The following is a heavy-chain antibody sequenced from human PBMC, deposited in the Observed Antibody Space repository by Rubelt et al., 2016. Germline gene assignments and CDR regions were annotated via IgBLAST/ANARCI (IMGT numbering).Heavy chain of an antibody. J-gene: IGHJ4*02. V-gene: IGHV3-11*01. CDR1: GFTFSDYY. CDR3: ARERVDGFIGWIQLWSYFDY. Sequence: VQLVESGGGLVQPGGSLRLSCAASGFTFSDYYMSWIRQAPGKGLEWVSYISSSGSTIYYADSVKGRFTISRDNAKNSLYLQMNSLRAEDTAVYYCARERVDGFIGWIQLWSYFDYWGQGTLVTVSS. CDR2: ISSSGSTI. D-gene: IGHD5-18*01.